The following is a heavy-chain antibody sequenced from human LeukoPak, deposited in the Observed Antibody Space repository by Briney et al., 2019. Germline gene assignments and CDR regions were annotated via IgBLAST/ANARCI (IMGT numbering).Heavy chain of an antibody. Sequence: GGSLRLSCAASGFTFSSFAINWVRQAPGKGLEWVSVITGSGSGADYADSVKGRFTISRDNSKNTLYLQMNSLRAEDTAVYYCARGWTYYYDSSGYYGYYFDYWGQGTLVTVSS. D-gene: IGHD3-22*01. J-gene: IGHJ4*02. CDR3: ARGWTYYYDSSGYYGYYFDY. V-gene: IGHV3-23*01. CDR1: GFTFSSFA. CDR2: ITGSGSGA.